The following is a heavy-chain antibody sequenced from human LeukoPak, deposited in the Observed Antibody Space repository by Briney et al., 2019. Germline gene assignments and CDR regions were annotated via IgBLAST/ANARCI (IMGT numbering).Heavy chain of an antibody. Sequence: GGALRLSCAASGFTFSSYGMHWVRQAPGKGLEWVALISFDGVKTDYADSVKGRFTISRDSSQNTLYLQMNSLRAEDTAVYYCAKDRGSSSAAYGIDVWGQGTTVTVSS. CDR1: GFTFSSYG. CDR3: AKDRGSSSAAYGIDV. CDR2: ISFDGVKT. J-gene: IGHJ6*02. V-gene: IGHV3-30*18. D-gene: IGHD6-13*01.